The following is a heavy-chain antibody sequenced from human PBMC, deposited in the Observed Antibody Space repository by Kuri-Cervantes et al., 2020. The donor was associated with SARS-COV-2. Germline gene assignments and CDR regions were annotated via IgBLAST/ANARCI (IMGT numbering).Heavy chain of an antibody. J-gene: IGHJ4*02. CDR2: IYHSGST. CDR3: ARSMEYSSSSAHFDY. CDR1: GGSISSSNW. D-gene: IGHD6-6*01. V-gene: IGHV4-4*02. Sequence: GSLRLSCAVSGGSISSSNWWSWVRQPPGKGLEWIGEIYHSGSTNYNPSLKSRVTISVDKSKNQSSLKLSSVTAADTAVYYCARSMEYSSSSAHFDYWGQGTLVTVSS.